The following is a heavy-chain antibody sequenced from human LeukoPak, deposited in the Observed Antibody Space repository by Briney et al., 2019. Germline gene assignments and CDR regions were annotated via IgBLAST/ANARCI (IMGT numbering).Heavy chain of an antibody. Sequence: GGSLRLSCAASGFTFSSSWMTWVRQAPGKGLEWVANINEDGSVKNYVVSVKGRFTISRDNAKNSLFLQMNSLRVEDTAVYYCARDKAYIRFDHWGQGTLVTVSS. V-gene: IGHV3-7*04. D-gene: IGHD1-1*01. CDR3: ARDKAYIRFDH. CDR2: INEDGSVK. CDR1: GFTFSSSW. J-gene: IGHJ5*02.